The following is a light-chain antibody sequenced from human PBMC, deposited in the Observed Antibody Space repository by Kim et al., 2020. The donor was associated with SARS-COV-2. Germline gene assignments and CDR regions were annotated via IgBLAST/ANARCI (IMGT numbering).Light chain of an antibody. CDR2: EDN. Sequence: GTTVTISCPRSSGSIASNYVQWYQQRPGSAPPTVIYEDNQRPSGVPDRFSGSIDSSSNSASLTISGLKTEDEADYYCQSYDSSNQVFGGGTQLTVL. J-gene: IGLJ2*01. CDR1: SGSIASNY. V-gene: IGLV6-57*03. CDR3: QSYDSSNQV.